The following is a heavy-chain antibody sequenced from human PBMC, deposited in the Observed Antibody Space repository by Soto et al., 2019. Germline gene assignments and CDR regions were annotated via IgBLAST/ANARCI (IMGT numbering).Heavy chain of an antibody. CDR3: ARLRYGGSYYCFDC. V-gene: IGHV4-59*08. CDR1: GGSINNYY. D-gene: IGHD1-26*01. CDR2: IYYSGST. J-gene: IGHJ4*02. Sequence: QVQLQESGPGLVKPSETLSLTCTVSGGSINNYYWSWIRQPPGKGLEWIGNIYYSGSTNYNPSLKSRVTISLDTSKIQFSLKLTSVTAADTAVYYWARLRYGGSYYCFDCWGQGTLVTVSS.